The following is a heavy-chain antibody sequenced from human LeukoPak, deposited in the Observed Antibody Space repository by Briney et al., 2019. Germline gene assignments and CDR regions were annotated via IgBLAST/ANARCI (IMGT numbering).Heavy chain of an antibody. CDR2: ISWNSGSI. V-gene: IGHV3-9*01. Sequence: GGSLRLSCAASGFTFDDYAMHWVRQAPGKGLEWVSGISWNSGSIGYADSVKGRFTISRDNAKNSPYLQMNSLRAEDTALYYCAKDIVVVPAAEGYFDYWGQGTLVTVSS. J-gene: IGHJ4*02. CDR3: AKDIVVVPAAEGYFDY. D-gene: IGHD2-2*01. CDR1: GFTFDDYA.